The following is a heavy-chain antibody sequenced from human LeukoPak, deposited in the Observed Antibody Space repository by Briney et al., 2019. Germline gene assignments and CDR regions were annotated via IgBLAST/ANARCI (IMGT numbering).Heavy chain of an antibody. CDR1: GFTFSSYA. V-gene: IGHV3-23*01. J-gene: IGHJ6*02. D-gene: IGHD2-8*01. CDR3: ARAGYCTNGVCYKSYYGMDV. CDR2: FTSSGGST. Sequence: GGSLRLSCAASGFTFSSYAMTWVRQAPGKGLEWVSTFTSSGGSTYYADSVKGRFTISRDSSKNTLFLQMNSLRAEDTAVYYCARAGYCTNGVCYKSYYGMDVWGQGTTVTVSS.